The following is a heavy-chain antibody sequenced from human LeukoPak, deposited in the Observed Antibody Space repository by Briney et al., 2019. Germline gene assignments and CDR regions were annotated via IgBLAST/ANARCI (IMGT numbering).Heavy chain of an antibody. J-gene: IGHJ4*02. D-gene: IGHD2-2*01. CDR3: VTTTRSSSHDH. Sequence: PGGSLRLSCAASGFAFSTYWMSWVRQAPGKGLEWLANINQDGSESHYVDSVKGGFTISRDNTQNSLCLQMNSLRAEDTAVYYCVTTTRSSSHDHWGQGTLVAVSS. V-gene: IGHV3-7*05. CDR1: GFAFSTYW. CDR2: INQDGSES.